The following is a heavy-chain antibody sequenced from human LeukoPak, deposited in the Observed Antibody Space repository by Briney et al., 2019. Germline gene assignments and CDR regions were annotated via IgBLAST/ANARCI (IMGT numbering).Heavy chain of an antibody. D-gene: IGHD5-24*01. J-gene: IGHJ6*02. CDR1: GFTFSSNY. V-gene: IGHV3-53*01. Sequence: GGSLRLSCAASGFTFSSNYMSWVRQAPGKGLERVSVIYSGGSTYYADSVKGRFTISRDNSKNTLYLQMNSLRAEDTAVYYCARVMAGYYYGMDVWGQGTTVTVSS. CDR3: ARVMAGYYYGMDV. CDR2: IYSGGST.